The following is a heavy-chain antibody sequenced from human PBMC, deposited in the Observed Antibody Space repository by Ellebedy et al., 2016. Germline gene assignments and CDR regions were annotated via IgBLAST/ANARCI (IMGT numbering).Heavy chain of an antibody. CDR1: GFTFSSYW. D-gene: IGHD6-13*01. CDR3: AKDMGAAAGSIDY. Sequence: GGSLRLSCAASGFTFSSYWMSWVRQAPGKGLEWVANIKHDETEKYYVDSVKGRFTISRDNAKNSLYLQMNSLRAEDTALYYCAKDMGAAAGSIDYWGQGTLVTVSS. J-gene: IGHJ4*02. CDR2: IKHDETEK. V-gene: IGHV3-7*03.